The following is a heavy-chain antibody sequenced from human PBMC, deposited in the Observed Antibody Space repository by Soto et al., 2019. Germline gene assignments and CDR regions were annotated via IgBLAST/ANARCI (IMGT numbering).Heavy chain of an antibody. CDR3: ARGSPITGTTALDY. Sequence: PSETLSLTCTVSGGSISSGGYYWSWIRQHPGKGLEWIGYIYYSGSTYYNPSLKSRVTISVDTSKNQFSLKLSSVTAADTAVYYCARGSPITGTTALDYWGQGTLVTVSS. V-gene: IGHV4-31*03. J-gene: IGHJ4*02. D-gene: IGHD1-7*01. CDR1: GGSISSGGYY. CDR2: IYYSGST.